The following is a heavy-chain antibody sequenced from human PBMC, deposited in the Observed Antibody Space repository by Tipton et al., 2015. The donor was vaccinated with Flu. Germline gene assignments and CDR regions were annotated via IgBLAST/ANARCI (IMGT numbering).Heavy chain of an antibody. V-gene: IGHV3-7*01. CDR2: IKKDGSDK. D-gene: IGHD6-19*01. CDR3: ARRSEWLDY. J-gene: IGHJ4*02. Sequence: FLRLSCAASGFNFSSYWMSWVRQDPGKGLEWVANIKKDGSDKYYVDSVKGRFTISRDNAKNSLYMQVNSLRAEDTAVYYCARRSEWLDYCCQGTLVTVSS. CDR1: GFNFSSYW.